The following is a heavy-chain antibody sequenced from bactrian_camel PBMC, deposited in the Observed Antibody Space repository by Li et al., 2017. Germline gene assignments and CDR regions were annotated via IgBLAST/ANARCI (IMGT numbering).Heavy chain of an antibody. CDR2: IDASGRT. V-gene: IGHV3S55*01. CDR1: GGTSCRYD. D-gene: IGHD2*01. J-gene: IGHJ4*01. Sequence: HVQLVESGGGSVQAGGSLSVSCAASGGTSCRYDMSWYRQAPGKAREFVSSIDASGRTRYADSVQGRFTISKDHVKGTLFLQMNSLKPEDTAMYYCAALWERYGSCTWSVNYLGQGTQVTVS. CDR3: AALWERYGSCTWSVNY.